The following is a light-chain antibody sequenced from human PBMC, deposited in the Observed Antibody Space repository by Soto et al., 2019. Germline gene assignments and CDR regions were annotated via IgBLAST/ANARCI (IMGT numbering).Light chain of an antibody. CDR1: QSISTY. Sequence: DIQMTQSPSSLSASVGDRVTITCRASQSISTYLSWYQHKPGKAPKLLIHAASSLQSGVPLRFSGSGSGTDFTLTISSLQPEDFATYYCQQVDSTPATFGLGTKVEIK. CDR3: QQVDSTPAT. V-gene: IGKV1-39*01. CDR2: AAS. J-gene: IGKJ1*01.